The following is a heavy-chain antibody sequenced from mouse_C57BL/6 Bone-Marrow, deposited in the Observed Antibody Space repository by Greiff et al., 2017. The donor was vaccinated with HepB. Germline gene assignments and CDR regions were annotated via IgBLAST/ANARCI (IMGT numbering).Heavy chain of an antibody. Sequence: DVKLVESGGGLVKPGGSLQLSCAASGFTFSSYTMSWVRQTPEKRLEWVATISGGGGNTYYPDSVKGRFTISRDNAKNTLYLQMSSLRSEDTALYYCARHEGYWGLRRRGFAYWGQGTLVTVSA. CDR2: ISGGGGNT. CDR1: GFTFSSYT. D-gene: IGHD2-4*01. V-gene: IGHV5-9*01. J-gene: IGHJ3*01. CDR3: ARHEGYWGLRRRGFAY.